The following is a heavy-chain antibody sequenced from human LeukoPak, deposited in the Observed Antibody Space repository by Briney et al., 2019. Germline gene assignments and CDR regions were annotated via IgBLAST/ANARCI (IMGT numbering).Heavy chain of an antibody. Sequence: PGGSLRLSCAASGFTFSSYGMHWVRQAPGKGLEWVAVISYDGSNKYYADSVKGRFTISRDNSKNTLYLQMNSLRAEDTAVYYCAKEGGSSFYYYYYMDVWGKGTTVTVSS. J-gene: IGHJ6*03. V-gene: IGHV3-30*18. CDR1: GFTFSSYG. CDR3: AKEGGSSFYYYYYMDV. CDR2: ISYDGSNK. D-gene: IGHD6-6*01.